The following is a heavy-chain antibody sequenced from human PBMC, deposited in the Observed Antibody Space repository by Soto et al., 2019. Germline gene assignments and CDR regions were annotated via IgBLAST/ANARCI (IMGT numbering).Heavy chain of an antibody. V-gene: IGHV1-18*01. CDR3: ARDQRRNFDY. J-gene: IGHJ4*02. Sequence: QVRLVQSGAEMKMPGASVKVSCKASGYKFTSNGISWVRQAPGQGLEWMGWISTSKGNTNYAQKFRGRVTMTTDTSTSTAYMELRSLRSDDTAVYYCARDQRRNFDYWGQGTLVTVSS. CDR2: ISTSKGNT. CDR1: GYKFTSNG.